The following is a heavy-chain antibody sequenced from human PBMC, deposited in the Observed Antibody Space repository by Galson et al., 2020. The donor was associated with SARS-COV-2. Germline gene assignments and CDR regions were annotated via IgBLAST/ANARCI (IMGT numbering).Heavy chain of an antibody. J-gene: IGHJ6*03. D-gene: IGHD3-3*01. CDR3: ARAPRSGYSYYYYYYMDV. CDR2: ISSSGSTI. Sequence: GESLKISCAASGFTFSDYYMSWIRQAPGKGLEWVSYISSSGSTIYYADSVKGRFTISRDNAKNSLYLQMNSLRAEDTAVYYCARAPRSGYSYYYYYYMDVWGKGTTVTVSS. V-gene: IGHV3-11*01. CDR1: GFTFSDYY.